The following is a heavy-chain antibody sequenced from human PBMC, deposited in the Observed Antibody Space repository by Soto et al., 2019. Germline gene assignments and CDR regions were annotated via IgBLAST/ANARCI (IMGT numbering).Heavy chain of an antibody. CDR3: ARFGRGEYYYYGMDV. Sequence: QVQLQESGPGLVKPSQTLSLTCTVSGGSISSGGYYWSWIRQHPGKGLEWIGYIYYSGSTYYNPSLQXRXTXXVDTSKNQFSLKMCSVPAADTAVYSCARFGRGEYYYYGMDVWGQGTTVTVSS. CDR2: IYYSGST. V-gene: IGHV4-31*03. CDR1: GGSISSGGYY. J-gene: IGHJ6*02. D-gene: IGHD2-15*01.